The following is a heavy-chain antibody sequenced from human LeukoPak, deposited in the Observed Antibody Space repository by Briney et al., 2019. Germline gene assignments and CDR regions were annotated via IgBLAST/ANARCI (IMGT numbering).Heavy chain of an antibody. CDR2: IYYSGST. D-gene: IGHD3-10*01. J-gene: IGHJ4*02. V-gene: IGHV4-59*01. Sequence: SETLSLTCTVSGGSISSYYWSWIRQPPGKGLEWIGYIYYSGSTNYNPSLKSRVTISVDTSKNQFSLKLSSVTAVDTAVYYCARVGSGRYLDYWGQGTLVTVSS. CDR3: ARVGSGRYLDY. CDR1: GGSISSYY.